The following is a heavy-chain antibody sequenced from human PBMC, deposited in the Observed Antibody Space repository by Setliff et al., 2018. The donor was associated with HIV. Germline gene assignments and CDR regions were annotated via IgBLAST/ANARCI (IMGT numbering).Heavy chain of an antibody. CDR1: GGSFSGYY. Sequence: PSETLSLTCAVYGGSFSGYYSWIRQAPGKGLEWIGEVNHGGSTHHNASLKSRLTISIDTSKKQFSLKLTSVTAADAAVYYCVASSSWSCRLNFWGPGTLVT. V-gene: IGHV4-34*01. D-gene: IGHD2-2*01. CDR3: VASSSWSCRLNF. J-gene: IGHJ4*02. CDR2: VNHGGST.